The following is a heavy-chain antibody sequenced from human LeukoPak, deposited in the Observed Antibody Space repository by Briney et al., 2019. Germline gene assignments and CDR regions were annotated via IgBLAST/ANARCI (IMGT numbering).Heavy chain of an antibody. CDR1: GGSISTYY. J-gene: IGHJ4*02. D-gene: IGHD3-16*02. CDR2: IYYSGST. Sequence: SETLSLTCTVSGGSISTYYGNWIRQAPGKGLEWIGYIYYSGSTNYNPSLKSRVAMSVDTSRNQFSLKLSSVTAADTAVYYCARHLRLGELSLFGTFDYWGQGTLVTVSS. CDR3: ARHLRLGELSLFGTFDY. V-gene: IGHV4-59*01.